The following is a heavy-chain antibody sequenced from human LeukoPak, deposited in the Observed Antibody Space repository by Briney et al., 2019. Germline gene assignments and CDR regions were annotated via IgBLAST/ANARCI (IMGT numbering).Heavy chain of an antibody. CDR2: ISYDGSNA. J-gene: IGHJ4*02. Sequence: PGGSLRLSCAASGFTFSSYAMHWVRQAPGRGLEWVSIISYDGSNAYYAESVKGRFTISRDNSKNTLYLQINSLRREDTAVYYCARDPTWIPESNTPEYWGQGTLVAVSS. D-gene: IGHD5-18*01. CDR3: ARDPTWIPESNTPEY. CDR1: GFTFSSYA. V-gene: IGHV3-30*04.